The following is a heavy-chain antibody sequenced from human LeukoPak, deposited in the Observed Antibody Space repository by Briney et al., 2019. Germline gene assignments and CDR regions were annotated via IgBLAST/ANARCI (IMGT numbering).Heavy chain of an antibody. CDR2: IREDGTEK. J-gene: IGHJ6*03. V-gene: IGHV3-7*03. Sequence: GGSLRLSCTASGFTFSGAWMTWVRQAPGKGLEWVANIREDGTEKNYVDSVKGRFTISRDNSKNTLYLQMNSLRAEDTAVYYCASALSRDSPSYYYYMDVWGKGTTVTISS. CDR3: ASALSRDSPSYYYYMDV. CDR1: GFTFSGAW. D-gene: IGHD5-24*01.